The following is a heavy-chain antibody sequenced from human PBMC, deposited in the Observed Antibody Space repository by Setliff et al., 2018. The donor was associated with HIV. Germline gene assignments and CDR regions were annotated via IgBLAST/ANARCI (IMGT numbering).Heavy chain of an antibody. Sequence: SETLSLTCAVYGGSFSGYYWSWIRQPPGKGLEWLGEINHIGSTNYNPSPKRRVPITVDTSKNQFSLKLSSVTAADTAVYYCARGDCGGGICYSPNWLDPWGQGTLVTVSS. V-gene: IGHV4-34*01. D-gene: IGHD2-15*01. J-gene: IGHJ5*02. CDR1: GGSFSGYY. CDR2: INHIGST. CDR3: ARGDCGGGICYSPNWLDP.